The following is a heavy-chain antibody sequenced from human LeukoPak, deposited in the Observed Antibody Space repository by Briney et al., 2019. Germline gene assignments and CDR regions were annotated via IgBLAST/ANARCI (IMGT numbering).Heavy chain of an antibody. D-gene: IGHD5-24*01. J-gene: IGHJ4*02. V-gene: IGHV3-23*01. CDR1: GFTFSRYA. CDR2: MSSSGESP. CDR3: AKKSRDGYNPFDY. Sequence: SGGSLRFSCAASGFTFSRYAMSWVRQAPGKGLEWVSGMSSSGESPYYADSVKGRFTISRDNSKNTLYLEINSLRAEDTAVYYCAKKSRDGYNPFDYLGQGTLVTVSS.